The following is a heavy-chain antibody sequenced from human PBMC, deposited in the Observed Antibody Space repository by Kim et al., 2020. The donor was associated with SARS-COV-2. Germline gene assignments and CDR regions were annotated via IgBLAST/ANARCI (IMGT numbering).Heavy chain of an antibody. D-gene: IGHD1-26*01. V-gene: IGHV4-39*01. J-gene: IGHJ4*02. CDR3: ARHLGGHPTKYYFDY. Sequence: PSLKSRVTISVDTSKNQFSLKLSSVTAADTAVYYCARHLGGHPTKYYFDYWGQGTLVTVSS.